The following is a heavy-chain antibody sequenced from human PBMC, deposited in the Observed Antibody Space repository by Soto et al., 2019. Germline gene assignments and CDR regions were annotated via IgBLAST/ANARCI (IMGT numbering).Heavy chain of an antibody. J-gene: IGHJ4*02. D-gene: IGHD3-22*01. Sequence: GGSLRLSCAASGITFRTHGVHWVRQAPGKGLEWVALISYDGSNTYYGDSVKGRFTISRDNSKNMLFLQMNGLRADDTDVYYCAMYNSEALFDSWGQGTLVTVSS. CDR3: AMYNSEALFDS. CDR2: ISYDGSNT. V-gene: IGHV3-30*03. CDR1: GITFRTHG.